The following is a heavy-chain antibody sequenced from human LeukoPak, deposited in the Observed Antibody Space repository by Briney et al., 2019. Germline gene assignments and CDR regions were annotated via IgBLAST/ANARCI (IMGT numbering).Heavy chain of an antibody. D-gene: IGHD6-13*01. CDR1: GGTFSSCA. V-gene: IGHV1-69*05. CDR3: ARKIPLIIAETPKDAFDI. J-gene: IGHJ3*02. Sequence: ASVKVSCKASGGTFSSCAIRWVRQAPGQGLEWMGRIIPIFGTANYAQKFQGRVTITTDESTSTAYMELSSLRSEDTAVYYCARKIPLIIAETPKDAFDIWGQGTMVTVSS. CDR2: IIPIFGTA.